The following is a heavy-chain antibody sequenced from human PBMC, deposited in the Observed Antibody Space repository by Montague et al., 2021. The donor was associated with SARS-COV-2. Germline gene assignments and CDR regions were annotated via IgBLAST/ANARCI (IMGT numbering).Heavy chain of an antibody. CDR2: ISSSGATI. CDR1: GFDFFNFY. CDR3: ATNKYCTLHDCLHERHYFDH. D-gene: IGHD2-8*01. J-gene: IGHJ4*02. V-gene: IGHV3-48*03. Sequence: SLRLSCAASGFDFFNFYMAWVRQAPGKGLEWISDISSSGATILYADSLKGRFTISRDNIQKSLYLQMNSLRAEDTAVYYRATNKYCTLHDCLHERHYFDHWGQGTLVTVSS.